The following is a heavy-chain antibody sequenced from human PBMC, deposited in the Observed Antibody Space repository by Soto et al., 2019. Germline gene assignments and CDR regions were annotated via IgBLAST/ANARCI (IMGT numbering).Heavy chain of an antibody. CDR3: ARRGYDDFWSGYYTLSYFDY. V-gene: IGHV4-38-2*01. Sequence: PSETLSLSCAVSGDSISSGSYWAWIRQPPGKALDWSGGIYHSRTTYYNPSLKSRVTISVDTSKNQFSLKLSSVTAADTAVYYCARRGYDDFWSGYYTLSYFDYWGQGTLVTVSS. CDR1: GDSISSGSY. J-gene: IGHJ4*02. D-gene: IGHD3-3*01. CDR2: IYHSRTT.